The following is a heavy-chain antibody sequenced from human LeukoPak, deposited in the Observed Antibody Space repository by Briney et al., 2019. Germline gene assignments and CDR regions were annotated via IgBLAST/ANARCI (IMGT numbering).Heavy chain of an antibody. CDR1: GLTFSTSA. CDR3: AKGISVVVVPGDVFDV. D-gene: IGHD2-2*01. V-gene: IGHV3-33*06. Sequence: GGSLRLSCAASGLTFSTSAMHWVRQAPGKGLQWVAVIYYDGSEKYYADSVKGRFTISRDNSKNTLYLHMNSLRDDDTAMYYCAKGISVVVVPGDVFDVWGQGTMVTVSS. J-gene: IGHJ3*01. CDR2: IYYDGSEK.